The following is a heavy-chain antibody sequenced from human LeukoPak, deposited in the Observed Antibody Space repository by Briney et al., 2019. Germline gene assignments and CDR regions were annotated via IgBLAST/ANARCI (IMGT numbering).Heavy chain of an antibody. V-gene: IGHV3-7*01. J-gene: IGHJ1*01. CDR3: ARELVVGPAEYFQN. CDR2: INKDGCEK. Sequence: GGSLRLSCAASGFTFSSYWMSWVRQTPGKGLEWVANINKDGCEKYYMDSVRGRFTISRDNAKNSLSLQMNSLRVEDTAVYYCARELVVGPAEYFQNWGQGTLVTVSS. CDR1: GFTFSSYW. D-gene: IGHD2-8*02.